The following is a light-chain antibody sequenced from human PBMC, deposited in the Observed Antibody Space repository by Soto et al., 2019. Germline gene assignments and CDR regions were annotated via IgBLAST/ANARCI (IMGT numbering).Light chain of an antibody. CDR3: QQYNSYSS. Sequence: DIQMTQSPSTPSSSFGDRVTITCRASQSISSWLAWYQQKPGKAPKLLIYDASSLESGVPSRFSGSGSGTEFTLTISSLQPDDFATYYCQQYNSYSSFGQGTKVDIK. CDR1: QSISSW. CDR2: DAS. V-gene: IGKV1-5*01. J-gene: IGKJ1*01.